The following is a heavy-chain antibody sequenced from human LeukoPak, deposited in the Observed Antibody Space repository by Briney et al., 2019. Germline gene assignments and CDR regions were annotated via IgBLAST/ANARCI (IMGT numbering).Heavy chain of an antibody. Sequence: PGGSLRLSCEASGFTFIRNDMHWFRQAPGKGLEWVAFLRYDGSNQYYADSVQGRFTISRDNSKNTLYLQMYSLRAEDTAVYYCARDDPHYDILTGYYPIDSWGPGTRGTVSS. D-gene: IGHD3-9*01. J-gene: IGHJ4*02. CDR1: GFTFIRND. V-gene: IGHV3-30*02. CDR2: LRYDGSNQ. CDR3: ARDDPHYDILTGYYPIDS.